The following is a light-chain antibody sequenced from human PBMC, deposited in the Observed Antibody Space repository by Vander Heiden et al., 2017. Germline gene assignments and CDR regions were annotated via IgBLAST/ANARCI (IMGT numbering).Light chain of an antibody. CDR1: QGISSY. CDR2: AAS. J-gene: IGKJ1*01. Sequence: AIRMTQSPSSLSASTGDRVTITCRASQGISSYLAWYQQKPGKAPKLLIYAASTLQSGVPSRFSGSGSGTDFTLTISCLQSEDFATYYCQQEYSYPRTFGQGTKVEIK. V-gene: IGKV1-8*01. CDR3: QQEYSYPRT.